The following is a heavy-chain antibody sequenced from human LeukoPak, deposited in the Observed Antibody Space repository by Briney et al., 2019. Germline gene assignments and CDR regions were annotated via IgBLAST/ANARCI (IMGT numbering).Heavy chain of an antibody. J-gene: IGHJ4*02. Sequence: GGSLRLSCAASGFTFSSYAMHWVRQVPGRGLEWVAVISFDGRDEYYGDSMKGRFIISRDNSKNTLYLQMNSLRAEDTAVYHCARQYCSGGSCCLDYWGQGTLVTVSS. CDR3: ARQYCSGGSCCLDY. CDR1: GFTFSSYA. D-gene: IGHD2-15*01. V-gene: IGHV3-30*04. CDR2: ISFDGRDE.